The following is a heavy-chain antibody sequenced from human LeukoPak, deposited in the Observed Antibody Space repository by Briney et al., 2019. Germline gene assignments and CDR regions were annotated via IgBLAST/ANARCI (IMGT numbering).Heavy chain of an antibody. CDR1: GFTFSSYG. D-gene: IGHD3-22*01. Sequence: GGSLRLSCAASGFTFSSYGMHWVRQAPGNGLEWVAVIWYDGSNKYYADSVKGRFTISRDNSKNTLYLQMNSLRAEDTAVYYCARDGPMIVAHYWGQGTLVTVSS. CDR3: ARDGPMIVAHY. CDR2: IWYDGSNK. J-gene: IGHJ4*02. V-gene: IGHV3-33*01.